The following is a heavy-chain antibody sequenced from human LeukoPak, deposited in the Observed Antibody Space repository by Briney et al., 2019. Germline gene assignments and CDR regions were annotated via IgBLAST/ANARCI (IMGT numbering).Heavy chain of an antibody. D-gene: IGHD5-18*01. V-gene: IGHV1-3*01. CDR1: GGTFSSYA. J-gene: IGHJ4*02. CDR3: ARERLDTAMVFDY. Sequence: GALVKVSCKASGGTFSSYAISWVRQAPGQRLEWMGWINAGNGNTKYSQKFQGRVTITRDTSASTAYMELSSLRSEDTAVYYCARERLDTAMVFDYWGQGTLVTVSS. CDR2: INAGNGNT.